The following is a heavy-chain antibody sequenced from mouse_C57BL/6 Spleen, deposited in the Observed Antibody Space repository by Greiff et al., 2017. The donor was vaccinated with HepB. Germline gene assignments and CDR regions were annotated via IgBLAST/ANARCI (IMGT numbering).Heavy chain of an antibody. V-gene: IGHV4-1*01. J-gene: IGHJ4*01. CDR1: GIDFSRYW. CDR3: ARLFTTVVARDAMDY. D-gene: IGHD1-1*01. Sequence: VQLKESGGGLVQPGGSLKLSCAASGIDFSRYWMSWVRRAPGKGLEWIGEINPDSSTINYAPSLKDKFIISRDNAKNTLYLQMSKVRSEDTALYYCARLFTTVVARDAMDYWGQGTSVTVSS. CDR2: INPDSSTI.